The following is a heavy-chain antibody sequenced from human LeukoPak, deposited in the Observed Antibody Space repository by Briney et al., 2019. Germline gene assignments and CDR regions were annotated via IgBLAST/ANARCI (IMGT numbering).Heavy chain of an antibody. CDR3: AKGRRYCSSTSCYQSDY. CDR2: IYSDGSRT. CDR1: GFTLSSNW. J-gene: IGHJ4*02. Sequence: GGSLRLSCAGSGFTLSSNWMHWVRQGPGKGLVWVSRIYSDGSRTNYADSVKGRFNISRDNYKNTVYMQVNSLRAEDTAVYYCAKGRRYCSSTSCYQSDYWGQGTLVTVSS. V-gene: IGHV3-74*01. D-gene: IGHD2-2*01.